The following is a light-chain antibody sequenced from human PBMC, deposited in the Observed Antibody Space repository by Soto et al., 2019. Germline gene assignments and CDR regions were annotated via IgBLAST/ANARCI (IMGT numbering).Light chain of an antibody. J-gene: IGKJ4*01. CDR3: QQYYVDPLT. CDR2: WAS. Sequence: DIVLTQSPDSLAVFLGERATINCKSSQNVFYSPNNKNYLAWYQQKPGQPPKLLIYWASTRESGVPDRFSGIGSETDFTLNISRLQAEDVAVYSCQQYYVDPLTFGGGTKVEIK. CDR1: QNVFYSPNNKNY. V-gene: IGKV4-1*01.